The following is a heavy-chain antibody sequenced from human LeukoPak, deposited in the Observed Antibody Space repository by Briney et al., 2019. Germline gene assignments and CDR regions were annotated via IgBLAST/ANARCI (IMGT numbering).Heavy chain of an antibody. D-gene: IGHD6-13*01. V-gene: IGHV3-7*03. J-gene: IGHJ4*02. Sequence: GGSLRLSCEGSGFTFRTYWMTWVRQAPGKGLEWVANIKQNGSEKYYVDSVKGRFTISRDNAQNSLYLQMNSLRAEDTAVYYCARPRDSGWSKTWDYWGQGTLVTVSS. CDR1: GFTFRTYW. CDR3: ARPRDSGWSKTWDY. CDR2: IKQNGSEK.